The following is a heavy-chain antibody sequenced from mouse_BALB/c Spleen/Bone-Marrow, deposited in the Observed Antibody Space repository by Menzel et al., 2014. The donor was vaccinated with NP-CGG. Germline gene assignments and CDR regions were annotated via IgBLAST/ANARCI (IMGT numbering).Heavy chain of an antibody. V-gene: IGHV1-87*01. J-gene: IGHJ2*01. D-gene: IGHD1-2*01. CDR2: TYPGDGDT. CDR1: GYTFTSYW. CDR3: GREAAAKGICFDC. Sequence: VQLQQSGAELARPGASVKLSCKASGYTFTSYWMHWVKQRPGQGLEWIAATYPGDGDTRHTQKLKDKATLTADKSSSAAYMQLRSLASEDSAVYYCGREAAAKGICFDCWGGGTTVTVSS.